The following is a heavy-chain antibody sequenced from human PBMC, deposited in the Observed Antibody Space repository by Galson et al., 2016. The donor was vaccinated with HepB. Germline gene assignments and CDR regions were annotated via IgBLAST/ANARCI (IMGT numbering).Heavy chain of an antibody. V-gene: IGHV1-2*02. CDR1: GYSFPGQY. D-gene: IGHD3-10*02. J-gene: IGHJ4*02. Sequence: SVKVSCKASGYSFPGQYMHWVRQAPGQGLEWMGWINPNGGDTNYAQKFQGRVTMTRDTSIATAYMELTRLRPDDTAVYYCASLVLGSATYFAYWGQGSLVTVSS. CDR2: INPNGGDT. CDR3: ASLVLGSATYFAY.